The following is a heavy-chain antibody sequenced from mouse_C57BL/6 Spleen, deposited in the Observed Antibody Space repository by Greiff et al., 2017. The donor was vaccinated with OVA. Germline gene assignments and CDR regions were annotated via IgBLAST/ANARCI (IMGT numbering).Heavy chain of an antibody. D-gene: IGHD1-1*01. V-gene: IGHV1-72*01. CDR2: IDPNSGGT. CDR3: ARTSYGSSYWFAY. CDR1: GYTFTSYW. Sequence: QVQLKQPGAELVKPGASVKLSCKASGYTFTSYWMHWVKQRPGRGLEWIGRIDPNSGGTKYNEKFKSKATLTVDKPSSTAYMQLSSLTSEDSAVYYCARTSYGSSYWFAYWGQGTLVTVSA. J-gene: IGHJ3*01.